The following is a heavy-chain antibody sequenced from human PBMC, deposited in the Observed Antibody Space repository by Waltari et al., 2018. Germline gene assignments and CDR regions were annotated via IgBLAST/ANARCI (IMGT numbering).Heavy chain of an antibody. Sequence: QVQLQQWGAGLLKPSETLSLTCAVYGGSFSGYYWSWIRQPPGKGLEWIGEINHSGSTNSNPSLKSRVTITMDTSASTAYMELSSLRSKDTAVHYCARGDYSNYELDYWVQGTLVTVSS. CDR3: ARGDYSNYELDY. CDR2: INHSGST. V-gene: IGHV4-34*01. CDR1: GGSFSGYY. D-gene: IGHD4-4*01. J-gene: IGHJ4*02.